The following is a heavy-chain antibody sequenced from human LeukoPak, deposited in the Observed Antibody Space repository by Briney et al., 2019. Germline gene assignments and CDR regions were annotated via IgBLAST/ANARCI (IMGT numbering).Heavy chain of an antibody. CDR3: ARETSQKGAHYMDV. CDR1: GGSFSGYY. D-gene: IGHD3-16*01. CDR2: INHSGST. V-gene: IGHV4-34*01. J-gene: IGHJ6*03. Sequence: PSETLSLTCAVYGGSFSGYYWSWIRQPPGKGLEWIGEINHSGSTNYNPSLKSRVTISVDTSKNQFSLKLSSVTAADTAVYYCARETSQKGAHYMDVWGRGTTVTISS.